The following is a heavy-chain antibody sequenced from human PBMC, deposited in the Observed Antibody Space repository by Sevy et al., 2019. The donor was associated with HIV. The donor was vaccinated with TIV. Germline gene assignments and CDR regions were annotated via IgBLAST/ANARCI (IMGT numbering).Heavy chain of an antibody. CDR1: GFTFSSYA. CDR3: AREVAGYCSGGSCYSFGYFDD. Sequence: GGSLRLSCAASGFTFSSYAMHWVRQAPGKGLEWVAVISYDGSNKYYADSVKGRFTISRDNSKNTLYLQMNSLRAEDTAVYYCAREVAGYCSGGSCYSFGYFDDWGQGTLVTVSS. D-gene: IGHD2-15*01. CDR2: ISYDGSNK. V-gene: IGHV3-30-3*01. J-gene: IGHJ4*02.